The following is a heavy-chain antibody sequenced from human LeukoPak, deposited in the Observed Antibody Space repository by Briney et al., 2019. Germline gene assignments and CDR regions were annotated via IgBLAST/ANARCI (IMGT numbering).Heavy chain of an antibody. CDR2: INHSGST. V-gene: IGHV4-34*01. J-gene: IGHJ4*02. CDR1: GGSFSGYY. D-gene: IGHD3-10*01. Sequence: SETLSLTCAVYGGSFSGYYWSWIRQPPGKGLEWIGEINHSGSTNYNPSLKSRVTISVDTSKNQFSLKLSSVTAADTAVYYCARGLRRFGELRSNLDYWDQGTLVTVSS. CDR3: ARGLRRFGELRSNLDY.